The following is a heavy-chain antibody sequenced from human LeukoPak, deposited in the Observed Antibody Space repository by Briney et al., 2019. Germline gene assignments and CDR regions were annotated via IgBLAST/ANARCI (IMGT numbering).Heavy chain of an antibody. J-gene: IGHJ4*02. CDR2: IYPGDSDT. D-gene: IGHD4-23*01. V-gene: IGHV5-51*01. CDR1: GYSFTTYW. CDR3: ATQTTVVSPIDY. Sequence: GESLQISCKCSGYSFTTYWIAWVRQLPGKGVEWMGIIYPGDSDTRFSPFFQGQVTISVDKSISTAYLQWSSLKASDTAIYYCATQTTVVSPIDYWGQGTLVTVSS.